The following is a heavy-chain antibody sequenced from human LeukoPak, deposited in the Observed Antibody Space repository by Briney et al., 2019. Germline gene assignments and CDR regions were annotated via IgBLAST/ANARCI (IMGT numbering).Heavy chain of an antibody. D-gene: IGHD2-21*02. CDR3: ARVTRWAGLDF. V-gene: IGHV4-30-4*01. CDR2: IYYSGST. Sequence: SQTLSLTCNVSGGSISSGDKYWSWIRQPPGKGLEWIGYIYYSGSTYYNPSLKSRLTISVDTSENQFSLHLTAVTAADTAVYFCARVTRWAGLDFWGQGTLVTVSS. J-gene: IGHJ4*02. CDR1: GGSISSGDKY.